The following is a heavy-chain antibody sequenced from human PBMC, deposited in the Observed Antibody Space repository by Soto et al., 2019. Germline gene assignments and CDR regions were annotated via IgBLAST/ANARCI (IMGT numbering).Heavy chain of an antibody. J-gene: IGHJ3*02. CDR2: IKSDGSGT. D-gene: IGHD1-1*01. V-gene: IGHV3-74*01. CDR3: VRGGYMHACDI. CDR1: GFNFSTYW. Sequence: EVQLVESGGGLVQPGGSLRLSCAAAGFNFSTYWMYWVRQAPGKGLVWVAHIKSDGSGTNYAEAVKGRFTFSRDNAKNTLYLQMNSLRAEDTAVYYCVRGGYMHACDIWGQGTMVTVSS.